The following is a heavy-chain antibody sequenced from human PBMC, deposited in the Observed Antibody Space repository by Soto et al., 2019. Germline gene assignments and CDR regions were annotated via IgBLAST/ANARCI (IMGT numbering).Heavy chain of an antibody. V-gene: IGHV1-24*01. CDR3: ATAPMTARAFEI. CDR2: FDPEDGET. CDR1: GYTLTELS. Sequence: ASVKVSCKVSGYTLTELSMHWVRQAPGKGLEWMGGFDPEDGETIYAQKFQGRVTMTEDTSTDTAYMELSSLRSEDTAVYYCATAPMTARAFEIWGQGTMVTVSS. D-gene: IGHD2-21*02. J-gene: IGHJ3*02.